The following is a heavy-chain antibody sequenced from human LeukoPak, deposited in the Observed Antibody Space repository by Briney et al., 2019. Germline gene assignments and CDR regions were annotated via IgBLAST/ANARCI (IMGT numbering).Heavy chain of an antibody. J-gene: IGHJ4*02. CDR1: GYSISSGYY. Sequence: SETLSLTCTVSGYSISSGYYWGWIRQPPGKGLEWIGSIYHSGSTYYNPSLKSRVTISVDTSKNQFSLKLSSVTAADTAVYYCAREPEGLSYFDYWGQGTLVTVSS. CDR3: AREPEGLSYFDY. D-gene: IGHD3/OR15-3a*01. V-gene: IGHV4-38-2*02. CDR2: IYHSGST.